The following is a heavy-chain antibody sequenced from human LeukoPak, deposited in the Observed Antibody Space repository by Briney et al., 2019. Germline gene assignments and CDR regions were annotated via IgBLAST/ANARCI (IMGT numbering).Heavy chain of an antibody. Sequence: QSGGSLRLSCAASGFTVSSNYMSWVRQAPGKGLEWVSVIYSGGSTYYADSVKGRFTISRDNSKNTLYLQMNSLRAEDTAVYYCARDIRPRITMVRGVISDYWGQGTLVTVSS. CDR2: IYSGGST. J-gene: IGHJ4*02. CDR1: GFTVSSNY. CDR3: ARDIRPRITMVRGVISDY. V-gene: IGHV3-66*01. D-gene: IGHD3-10*01.